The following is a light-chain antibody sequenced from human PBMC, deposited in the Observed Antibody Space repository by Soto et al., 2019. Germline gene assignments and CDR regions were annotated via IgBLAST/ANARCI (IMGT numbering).Light chain of an antibody. Sequence: QAVVTQEPSLTVSPGGTVTLTCGSSDGPVTTNHYPYWYQQRPGQVPRTLIYDTTNRQSWAPARFSGSLVGVKAALTLSGTQPEDEADYYCLLTYSGGRVFGGGTQLTVL. V-gene: IGLV7-46*01. CDR3: LLTYSGGRV. CDR1: DGPVTTNHY. J-gene: IGLJ2*01. CDR2: DTT.